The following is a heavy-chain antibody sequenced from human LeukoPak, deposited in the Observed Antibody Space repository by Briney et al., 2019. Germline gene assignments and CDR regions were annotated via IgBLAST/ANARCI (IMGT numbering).Heavy chain of an antibody. J-gene: IGHJ4*02. D-gene: IGHD3-10*01. Sequence: PGGSLRLSCAASGFTVSSNYMSWVRQAPGKGLEWVSVIYSGGSTYYADSVKGRFSISRDNSKNTLYLQMNSLRAEDTAVYYCARWQYGSGKMYYFDYWGQGTLVTVSS. CDR3: ARWQYGSGKMYYFDY. V-gene: IGHV3-53*01. CDR1: GFTVSSNY. CDR2: IYSGGST.